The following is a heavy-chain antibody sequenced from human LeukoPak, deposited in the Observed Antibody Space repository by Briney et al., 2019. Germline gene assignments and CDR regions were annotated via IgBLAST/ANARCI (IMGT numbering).Heavy chain of an antibody. V-gene: IGHV4-59*08. Sequence: SETLSLTCTVSGGSISSYYWSWIRQPPGKGLEWIGYIYYSGSTNYNPSIKSRVTISVDTSKNQFSLKLSSVTAADTAVYYCAALRYTTNAFDIWGQGTMVTVSS. D-gene: IGHD3-9*01. CDR3: AALRYTTNAFDI. CDR1: GGSISSYY. CDR2: IYYSGST. J-gene: IGHJ3*02.